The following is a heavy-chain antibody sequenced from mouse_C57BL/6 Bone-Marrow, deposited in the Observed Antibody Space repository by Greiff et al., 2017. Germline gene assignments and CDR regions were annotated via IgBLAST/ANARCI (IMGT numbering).Heavy chain of an antibody. D-gene: IGHD3-2*02. CDR1: GFTFSSYA. CDR2: ISDGGSYT. J-gene: IGHJ2*01. CDR3: ARDRGQLRLNYFDY. Sequence: DVKLVESGGGLVKPGGSLKLSCAASGFTFSSYAMSWVRQTPEKRLEWVATISDGGSYTYYPDNVKGRFTISRDNAKNNLYLKMSHLKYEDTAMYYCARDRGQLRLNYFDYWGQGTTLTVSS. V-gene: IGHV5-4*01.